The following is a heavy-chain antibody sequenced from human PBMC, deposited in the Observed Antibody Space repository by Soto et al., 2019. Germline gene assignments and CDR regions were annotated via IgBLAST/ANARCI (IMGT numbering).Heavy chain of an antibody. J-gene: IGHJ4*02. D-gene: IGHD6-19*01. CDR2: ICYDGSNK. Sequence: GSLRLSCAASGFTFSSYGMHWVRQAPGKGRECVAVICYDGSNKYYADSAKGRFTISEDTSKNTLYLQMXSVRGEDTAVSYCATERRQGLVVGCDYWGQGT. V-gene: IGHV3-33*01. CDR3: ATERRQGLVVGCDY. CDR1: GFTFSSYG.